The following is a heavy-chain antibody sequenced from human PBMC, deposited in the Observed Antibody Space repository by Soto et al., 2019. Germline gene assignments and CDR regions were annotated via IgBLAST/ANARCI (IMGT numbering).Heavy chain of an antibody. CDR3: AKDICGPSNCYKDY. V-gene: IGHV3-23*01. D-gene: IGHD2-15*01. Sequence: EVQLLESGGGLVQPGGSLRLSCAASGFMFSSYVMNWVRQAPGKGLEWVSSITDNGGSTYYADSVKGRFTISRDNSKNTLYLQMNSLRADDTAVYYCAKDICGPSNCYKDYWGQGTLVTVSP. J-gene: IGHJ4*02. CDR2: ITDNGGST. CDR1: GFMFSSYV.